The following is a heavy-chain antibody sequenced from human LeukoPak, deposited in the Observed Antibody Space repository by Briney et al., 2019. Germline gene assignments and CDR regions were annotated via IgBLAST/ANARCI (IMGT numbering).Heavy chain of an antibody. D-gene: IGHD4-23*01. CDR3: ARMHDYGGVIRGWFDP. Sequence: ASVKVSCKASGGTFSSYAISWVRQAPGQGLEWMGGIIPIFGTANYAQKFQGRVTITADESTSTAYMELSSLRSEDTAVYYCARMHDYGGVIRGWFDPWGQGTLVTVSS. J-gene: IGHJ5*02. CDR1: GGTFSSYA. CDR2: IIPIFGTA. V-gene: IGHV1-69*01.